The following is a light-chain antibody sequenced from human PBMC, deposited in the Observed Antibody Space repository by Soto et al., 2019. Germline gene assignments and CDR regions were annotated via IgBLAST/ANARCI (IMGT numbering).Light chain of an antibody. CDR1: QSVSSN. J-gene: IGKJ5*01. Sequence: EIVLTQSPGTLSLSPGERATLSCRASQSVSSNLAWYQQKPGQAPRLLIYGASSRATGIPDRFSGSGSGTDFTLTISRLEPEDFAVYYCQQYGSPITFGQGTRLEI. CDR2: GAS. V-gene: IGKV3-20*01. CDR3: QQYGSPIT.